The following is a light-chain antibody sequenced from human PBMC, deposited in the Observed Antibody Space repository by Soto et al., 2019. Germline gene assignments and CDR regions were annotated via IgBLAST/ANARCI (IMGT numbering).Light chain of an antibody. Sequence: QSALTQPASVSGSPGQSLTISCTGTTSDIGFYDYVSWYQQYPGKAPKLLIYGVTIRPSGVSNRFSGSKSGNTASLTISGLQAEDEADYHCSSYTSSSTLVLGTGTKLTVL. V-gene: IGLV2-14*01. J-gene: IGLJ1*01. CDR3: SSYTSSSTLV. CDR1: TSDIGFYDY. CDR2: GVT.